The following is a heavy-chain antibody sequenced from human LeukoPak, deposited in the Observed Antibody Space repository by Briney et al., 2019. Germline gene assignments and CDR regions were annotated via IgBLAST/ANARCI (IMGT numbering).Heavy chain of an antibody. CDR1: GYSFTNYW. Sequence: LGESLKISCKGSGYSFTNYWIGWVRQMPGKGLEWMGIIHPGDSDTRYSPSLQGQVTMSVDKSISTAYLQWSSLKASDTAMYHCARHAPGDYFDYWGQGTLVTVSS. V-gene: IGHV5-51*01. D-gene: IGHD3-10*01. CDR2: IHPGDSDT. CDR3: ARHAPGDYFDY. J-gene: IGHJ4*02.